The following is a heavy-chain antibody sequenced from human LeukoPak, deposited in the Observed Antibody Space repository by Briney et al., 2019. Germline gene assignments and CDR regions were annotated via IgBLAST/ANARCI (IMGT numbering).Heavy chain of an antibody. D-gene: IGHD6-19*01. V-gene: IGHV3-7*01. CDR2: INQYGSEK. CDR3: ASLSGRYGGGRAFDI. Sequence: TGGSLRLSCEASAFTFSNYWMSWVRQAPGKGLEWVAHINQYGSEKYYVDSVKGRFTISRDNAKSSLYLQMSSLRPEDTAVYYCASLSGRYGGGRAFDIWGQGTLVTVS. CDR1: AFTFSNYW. J-gene: IGHJ3*02.